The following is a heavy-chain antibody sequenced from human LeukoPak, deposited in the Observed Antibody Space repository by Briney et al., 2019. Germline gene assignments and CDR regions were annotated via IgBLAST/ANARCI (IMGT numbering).Heavy chain of an antibody. Sequence: KPSETLSLTCTVSGGSISSSSYYWGWIRQPPGKGLEWIGSIYYSGSTYYNPSLKSRVTISVDTSKNQFSLKLSSVTAADTAVYYCARVDYGDLGYFDSWGQGTLVTVSS. D-gene: IGHD4-17*01. CDR3: ARVDYGDLGYFDS. J-gene: IGHJ4*02. CDR2: IYYSGST. CDR1: GGSISSSSYY. V-gene: IGHV4-39*07.